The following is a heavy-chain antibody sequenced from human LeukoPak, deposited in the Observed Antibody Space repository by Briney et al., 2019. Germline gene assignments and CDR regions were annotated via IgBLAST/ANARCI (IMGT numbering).Heavy chain of an antibody. D-gene: IGHD3-16*02. Sequence: ETSETLSLTCTVPGGSISGYYWSWIRQPPGKGLDWIGYIYYTGSTKYNPSLKSRVTISVDTSKNQFSLELSSVTAADTAVYYCAGVVVHGHSDYWGQGTLVTVSS. CDR1: GGSISGYY. J-gene: IGHJ4*02. V-gene: IGHV4-59*01. CDR3: AGVVVHGHSDY. CDR2: IYYTGST.